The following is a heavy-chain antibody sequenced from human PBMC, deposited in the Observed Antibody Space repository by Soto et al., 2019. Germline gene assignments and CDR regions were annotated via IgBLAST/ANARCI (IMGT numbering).Heavy chain of an antibody. V-gene: IGHV3-53*04. J-gene: IGHJ2*01. CDR3: ARVLRLVGFGEYDL. CDR1: GFAVSSYY. D-gene: IGHD3-10*01. CDR2: IYRDGTT. Sequence: EVQLVESGGGLVQPGGSLRLSCTASGFAVSSYYMTWVRQAPGKGLEWVSVIYRDGTTYYADSVKGRFTISRHNSKTTLDLQMNSLRVEDTAVYYCARVLRLVGFGEYDLWGRGTLVSVSS.